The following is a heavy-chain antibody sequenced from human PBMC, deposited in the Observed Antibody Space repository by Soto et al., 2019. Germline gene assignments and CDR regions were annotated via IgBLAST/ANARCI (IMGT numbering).Heavy chain of an antibody. CDR3: ARGSMRWGMDV. J-gene: IGHJ6*02. CDR1: GGSFSGYY. CDR2: INHSGST. Sequence: ASETLSLTCAVYGGSFSGYYWSWIRQPPGKGLEWIGEINHSGSTNYNPSLKSRVTISVDTSKNQFSLKLSSVTAADTAVYYCARGSMRWGMDVWGQGTTVTVSS. D-gene: IGHD2-15*01. V-gene: IGHV4-34*01.